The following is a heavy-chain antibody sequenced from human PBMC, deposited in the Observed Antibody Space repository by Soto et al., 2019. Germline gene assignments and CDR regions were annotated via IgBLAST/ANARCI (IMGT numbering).Heavy chain of an antibody. V-gene: IGHV5-51*01. CDR1: GFSSYW. J-gene: IGHJ4*02. CDR2: IYPPDSDT. Sequence: GESLKISCQGSGFSSYWIGWVRQMPGKGLEWMGIIYPPDSDTIYSPSFQGQVTISVDKSINTAYLQWSSLKASDTAMYYCARHLWFGEPSDYFDYWGQGTLVTVSS. CDR3: ARHLWFGEPSDYFDY. D-gene: IGHD3-10*01.